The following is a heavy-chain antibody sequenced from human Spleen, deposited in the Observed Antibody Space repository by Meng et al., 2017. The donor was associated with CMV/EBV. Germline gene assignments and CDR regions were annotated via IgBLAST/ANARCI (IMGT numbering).Heavy chain of an antibody. CDR1: GYTFTSYG. J-gene: IGHJ6*02. Sequence: SVKVSCKASGYTFTSYGISWVRQAPGQGLEWMGWLSAYNGNTNYAQKLQGRVTMTTDPSTSTAYMELRSLRSDDTAVYYCARAYCSSNICPDYISYYYSMDVWGQGTTVTVSS. D-gene: IGHD2-2*01. CDR2: LSAYNGNT. CDR3: ARAYCSSNICPDYISYYYSMDV. V-gene: IGHV1-18*01.